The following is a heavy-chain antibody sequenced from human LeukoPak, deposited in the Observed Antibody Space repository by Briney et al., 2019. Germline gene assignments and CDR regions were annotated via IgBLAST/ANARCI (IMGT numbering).Heavy chain of an antibody. Sequence: GRSLRLSCAASGFTFDDYDMLWARHAPGKGLEWVSGISWNSGSIGYADSVKGRFTISRDNAKNSLYLQMNSLRAEDTALYYCAKGSSFDYWGQGTLVTVSS. D-gene: IGHD3-10*01. CDR3: AKGSSFDY. J-gene: IGHJ4*02. V-gene: IGHV3-9*01. CDR1: GFTFDDYD. CDR2: ISWNSGSI.